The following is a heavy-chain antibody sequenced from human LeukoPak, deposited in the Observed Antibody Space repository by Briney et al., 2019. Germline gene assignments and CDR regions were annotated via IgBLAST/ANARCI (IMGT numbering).Heavy chain of an antibody. Sequence: SETLSLTCTVSGGSISSYYWSWIRQPPGKGLEWIGYIYYSGSTNYNPSLKSRVTISVDTSKNQFSLKLSSVTAADTAVYYCARDAVAGNGGHYYYGMDVWGQGTTVTVSS. J-gene: IGHJ6*02. CDR1: GGSISSYY. CDR2: IYYSGST. D-gene: IGHD6-19*01. CDR3: ARDAVAGNGGHYYYGMDV. V-gene: IGHV4-59*01.